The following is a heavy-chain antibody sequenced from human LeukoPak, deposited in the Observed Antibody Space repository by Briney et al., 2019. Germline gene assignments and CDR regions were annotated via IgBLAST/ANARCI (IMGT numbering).Heavy chain of an antibody. CDR2: ISMSGGST. CDR3: AKDVVPAAI. Sequence: GGSLRLSCAVSGFTISNYVMSWVRQAPGKGLEWVSGISMSGGSTYNADSVKGRFTISRDNSKNTLYLQMNSLRAEDTAMYHCAKDVVPAAIWGQGTRVTVSS. J-gene: IGHJ4*02. D-gene: IGHD2-2*01. CDR1: GFTISNYV. V-gene: IGHV3-23*01.